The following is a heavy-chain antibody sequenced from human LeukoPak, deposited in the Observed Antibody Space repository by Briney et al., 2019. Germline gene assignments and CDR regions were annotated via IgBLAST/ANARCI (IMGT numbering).Heavy chain of an antibody. CDR3: ARERAAGTGWFDP. J-gene: IGHJ5*02. Sequence: GGSLRLSCAASGFSFNVYWMHWVRQAPGKGPVWVSRIKTDGSITDYADFVKGRFTISRDNAKNSLYLQMNSLRAEDTAVYYCARERAAGTGWFDPWGQGTLVTVSS. CDR1: GFSFNVYW. CDR2: IKTDGSIT. D-gene: IGHD6-13*01. V-gene: IGHV3-74*01.